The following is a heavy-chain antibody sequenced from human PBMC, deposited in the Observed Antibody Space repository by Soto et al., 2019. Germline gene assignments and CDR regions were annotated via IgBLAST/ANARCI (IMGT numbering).Heavy chain of an antibody. V-gene: IGHV2-5*02. CDR3: AHIIMLATVSRRVQFSDTEV. D-gene: IGHD4-17*01. CDR2: FYWDDDK. Sequence: AVGWIRQPPGKALEWLALFYWDDDKRYSPSLKSRLTIMKDASKNQVVLIMTNMDPVDTATYYCAHIIMLATVSRRVQFSDTEVWLIRTTVTVTS. CDR1: A. J-gene: IGHJ6*03.